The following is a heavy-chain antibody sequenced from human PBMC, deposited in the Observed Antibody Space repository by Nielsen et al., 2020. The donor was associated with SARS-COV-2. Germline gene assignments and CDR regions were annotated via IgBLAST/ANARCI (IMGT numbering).Heavy chain of an antibody. CDR2: ISYDGTKK. Sequence: GESLKISCAASGFTFSTSGMHWVRQAPGKGLEWVAVISYDGTKKYYADSVKGRFTISRDNTRETLYLQMNSLRGEDAAVYFCAKMGTSWSRHNWFDPWGQGTLVTVSS. J-gene: IGHJ5*02. V-gene: IGHV3-30*18. CDR3: AKMGTSWSRHNWFDP. D-gene: IGHD6-13*01. CDR1: GFTFSTSG.